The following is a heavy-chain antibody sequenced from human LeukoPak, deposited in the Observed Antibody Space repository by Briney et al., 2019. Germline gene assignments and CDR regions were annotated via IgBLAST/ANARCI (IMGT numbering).Heavy chain of an antibody. D-gene: IGHD1-26*01. V-gene: IGHV1-69*04. CDR1: GGTFSSYA. CDR3: ARSSGSYSNHYYGMDV. Sequence: SVKVSCKASGGTFSSYAISWVRQAPGRGLEWMGRIIPILGIANYAQKFQGRVAITADKSTSTAYMELSSLRSEDTAVYYCARSSGSYSNHYYGMDVWGQGTTVTVSS. CDR2: IIPILGIA. J-gene: IGHJ6*02.